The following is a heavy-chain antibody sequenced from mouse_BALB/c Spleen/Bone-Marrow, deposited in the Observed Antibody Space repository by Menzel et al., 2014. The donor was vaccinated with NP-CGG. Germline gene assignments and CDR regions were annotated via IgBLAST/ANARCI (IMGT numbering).Heavy chain of an antibody. J-gene: IGHJ2*01. Sequence: DVMLVESGGGLVKPGGSLKLSCAASGFTFSDYYMYWVRQTPEKRLEWVATISDGGSYTYYPDSVKGRFTTSRDNAKNNLYLQMSSLKSEDTAMYYCARGSSYFDYWGQGTTLTVSS. CDR1: GFTFSDYY. CDR3: ARGSSYFDY. D-gene: IGHD1-1*01. CDR2: ISDGGSYT. V-gene: IGHV5-4*02.